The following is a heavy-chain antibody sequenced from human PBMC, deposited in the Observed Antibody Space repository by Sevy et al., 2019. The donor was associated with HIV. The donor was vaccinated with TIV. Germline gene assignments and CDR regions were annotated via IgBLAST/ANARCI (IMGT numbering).Heavy chain of an antibody. CDR2: IYTSGST. CDR1: GGSISSYY. J-gene: IGHJ3*02. CDR3: AGGAIFGVVIISDAFDI. V-gene: IGHV4-4*07. Sequence: SETLSLTCTVSGGSISSYYWSWIRQPAGKGLEWIGRIYTSGSTNYNPSLKSRVTMSVDTSKNQFSLKLSSVTAADTAGDYCAGGAIFGVVIISDAFDIWGQGTMVTVSS. D-gene: IGHD3-3*01.